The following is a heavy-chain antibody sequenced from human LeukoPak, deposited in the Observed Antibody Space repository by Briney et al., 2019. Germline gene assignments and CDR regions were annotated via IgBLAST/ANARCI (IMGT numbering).Heavy chain of an antibody. CDR1: RYTFTIYG. D-gene: IGHD1-1*01. V-gene: IGHV7-4-1*02. CDR3: ARAPTVTRVDRMNYYYYMDV. Sequence: ASVKVSCTASRYTFTIYGISWVRQAPGQGLEWMGWINTNTGNPTYAQGFTGRFVFSLDTSVSTAYLQISSLKAEDTAVYYCARAPTVTRVDRMNYYYYMDVWGKGTTVTVSS. CDR2: INTNTGNP. J-gene: IGHJ6*03.